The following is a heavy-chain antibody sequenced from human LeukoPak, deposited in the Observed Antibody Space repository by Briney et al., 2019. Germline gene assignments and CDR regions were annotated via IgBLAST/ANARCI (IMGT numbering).Heavy chain of an antibody. D-gene: IGHD6-19*01. CDR2: ISYDGSNK. J-gene: IGHJ5*02. V-gene: IGHV3-30*03. CDR1: GFTFSSYG. Sequence: GGSLRLSCAASGFTFSSYGMHWVRQAPGKGLKWVAVISYDGSNKYYADSVKGRFTISRDNSKNTLYLQMNSLRAEDTAVYYCATIAVAGSWFDPWGQGTLVTVSS. CDR3: ATIAVAGSWFDP.